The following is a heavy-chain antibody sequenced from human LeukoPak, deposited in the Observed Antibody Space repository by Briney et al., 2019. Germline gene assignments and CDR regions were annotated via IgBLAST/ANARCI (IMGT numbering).Heavy chain of an antibody. V-gene: IGHV1-2*02. CDR2: INPNSGGT. J-gene: IGHJ4*02. Sequence: EASVKVSCKASRYTFTGYYMHWVRQAPGQGLEWMGWINPNSGGTNYAQKFQGRVTMTRDTSISTAYMELSRLRSDDTAVYYCARGVAVVVPAAMGYWGQGTLVTVSS. CDR1: RYTFTGYY. D-gene: IGHD2-2*01. CDR3: ARGVAVVVPAAMGY.